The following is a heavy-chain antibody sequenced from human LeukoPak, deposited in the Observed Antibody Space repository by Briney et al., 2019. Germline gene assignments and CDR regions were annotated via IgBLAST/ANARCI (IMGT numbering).Heavy chain of an antibody. CDR1: GFSFSSYW. CDR2: IKQDGSEK. CDR3: ARGRLWFGEFRIFDY. Sequence: PGGSLRLSCAASGFSFSSYWMSWVRQAPGKGLEWVANIKQDGSEKYYVDSVKGRFTISRDNAKNSLYLQMNSLRAEDTAVYYCARGRLWFGEFRIFDYWGQGTLVTVSS. V-gene: IGHV3-7*01. J-gene: IGHJ4*02. D-gene: IGHD3-10*01.